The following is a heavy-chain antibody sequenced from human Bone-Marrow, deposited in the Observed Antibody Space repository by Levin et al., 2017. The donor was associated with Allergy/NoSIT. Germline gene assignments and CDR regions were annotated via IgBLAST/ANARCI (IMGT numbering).Heavy chain of an antibody. CDR2: IRSAGTYI. D-gene: IGHD3-10*01. CDR3: ARGGGSQKGGLDV. J-gene: IGHJ6*02. Sequence: ASVKVSCAASGFSFSSYTMHWVRQAPGKGLEWVSSIRSAGTYIHYADSVKGRFTISRDNANNSVSLEMSSLRAEDTALYYCARGGGSQKGGLDVWGQGTTVTVSS. CDR1: GFSFSSYT. V-gene: IGHV3-21*01.